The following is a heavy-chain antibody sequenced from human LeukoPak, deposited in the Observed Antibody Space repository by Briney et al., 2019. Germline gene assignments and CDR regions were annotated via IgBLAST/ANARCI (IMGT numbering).Heavy chain of an antibody. CDR3: ARELKYASGSDNAPLGY. Sequence: GGSLRLSCAASGFTFSSYGMHWVRQAPGEGLEWVAVIWPDGNNNYCADPVKGRFTISRDNSKNTLYLQMNGLRADERAVYYCARELKYASGSDNAPLGYWGQGTLVTVSS. CDR2: IWPDGNNN. CDR1: GFTFSSYG. V-gene: IGHV3-33*01. J-gene: IGHJ4*02. D-gene: IGHD3-10*01.